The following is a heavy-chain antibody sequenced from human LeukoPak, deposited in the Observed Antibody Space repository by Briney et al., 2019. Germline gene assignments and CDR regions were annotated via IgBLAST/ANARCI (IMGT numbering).Heavy chain of an antibody. CDR1: GFTFSSYS. CDR3: ATLTLFSTIQEYYFDY. J-gene: IGHJ4*02. Sequence: GGSLRLSCAASGFTFSSYSMNWVRQAPGKGLEWVSSISSSSSYIYYADSVKGRFTISRDNAKNSLYLQMNSLRAEDTAVYYCATLTLFSTIQEYYFDYWGQGTLVTVSS. D-gene: IGHD2-21*01. CDR2: ISSSSSYI. V-gene: IGHV3-21*01.